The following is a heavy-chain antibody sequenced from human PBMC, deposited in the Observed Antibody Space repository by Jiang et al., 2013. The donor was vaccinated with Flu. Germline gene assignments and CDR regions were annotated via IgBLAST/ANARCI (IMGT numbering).Heavy chain of an antibody. CDR1: GYTFTSYY. V-gene: IGHV1-46*03. D-gene: IGHD3-22*01. CDR3: ARELTAYDSSGYYRICWFDP. Sequence: SGAEVKKPGASVKVSCKASGYTFTSYYMHWVRQAPGQGLEWMGIINPSGGSTSYAQKFQGRVTMTRDTSTSTVYMELSSLRSEDTAVYYCARELTAYDSSGYYRICWFDPWGQGTLVTVSS. CDR2: INPSGGST. J-gene: IGHJ5*02.